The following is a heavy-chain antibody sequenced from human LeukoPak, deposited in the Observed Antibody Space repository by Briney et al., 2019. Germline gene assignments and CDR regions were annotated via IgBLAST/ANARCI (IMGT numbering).Heavy chain of an antibody. V-gene: IGHV4-4*02. D-gene: IGHD3-3*01. Sequence: PSGTLSLTCGVSGDSISSTNWWTWVRQPPGKGLEWIGEVHLDGRTNYNPSLTGRLTLSVDLYENHISLKLTSVTAADTAVYYCAREGGFYRPLDYLGQGTLVTVSS. CDR1: GDSISSTNW. CDR2: VHLDGRT. CDR3: AREGGFYRPLDY. J-gene: IGHJ4*02.